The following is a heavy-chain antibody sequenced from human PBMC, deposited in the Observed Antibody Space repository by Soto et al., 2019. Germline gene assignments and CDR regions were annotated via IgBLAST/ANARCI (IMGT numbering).Heavy chain of an antibody. CDR2: INQDGSER. D-gene: IGHD3-10*01. Sequence: GGCLKHSCAASGFTFSTRWMMWVRQAPGKGLEWVANINQDGSERYYVDSVKGRFTISRDNAKNSLYLQMNSLRAEDTAVYYCVKDNRGSYWGQGTLVTVSS. CDR3: VKDNRGSY. V-gene: IGHV3-7*01. CDR1: GFTFSTRW. J-gene: IGHJ4*02.